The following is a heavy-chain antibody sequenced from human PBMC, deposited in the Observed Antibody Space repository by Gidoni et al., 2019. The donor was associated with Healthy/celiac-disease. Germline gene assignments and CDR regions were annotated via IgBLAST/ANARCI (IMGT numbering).Heavy chain of an antibody. V-gene: IGHV1-2*06. CDR3: ARGFETYYYDSSKS. Sequence: QVQLVQSGAEVKKPGASVKVSCKDSGYTFTGYYMHWGRQAPGQGLEWMGRINPNSGGTNYAQKFQGRVTMTRDTSISTAYMELSRLRSDDTAVYYCARGFETYYYDSSKSWGQGTMVTVSS. CDR2: INPNSGGT. CDR1: GYTFTGYY. J-gene: IGHJ3*01. D-gene: IGHD3-22*01.